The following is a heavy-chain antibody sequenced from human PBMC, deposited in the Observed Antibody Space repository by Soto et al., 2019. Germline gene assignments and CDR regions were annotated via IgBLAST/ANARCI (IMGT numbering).Heavy chain of an antibody. CDR2: IYYSGST. J-gene: IGHJ4*02. CDR3: ARGYYDYVWGSYRPPAVDY. D-gene: IGHD3-16*02. CDR1: GGSISSYY. V-gene: IGHV4-59*01. Sequence: SETLSLTCTVSGGSISSYYWSWIRQPPGKGLEWIGYIYYSGSTNYNPSLKSRVTISVDTSKNQFSLKLSSVTAADTAVYYCARGYYDYVWGSYRPPAVDYWGQGTLVTVSS.